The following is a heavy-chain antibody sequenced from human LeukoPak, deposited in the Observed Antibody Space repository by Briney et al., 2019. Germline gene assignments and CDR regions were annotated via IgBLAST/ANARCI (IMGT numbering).Heavy chain of an antibody. Sequence: GGSLRLSCAASGFTFSSYDMHWVRQATGKGLEWVSAIGTAGDTYYPGSVKGRFTISRENAKNSLYLQMNSLRAGDTAVYYCARAYRSSYYYGSPIDYWGQGTLVTVSS. V-gene: IGHV3-13*01. CDR1: GFTFSSYD. CDR3: ARAYRSSYYYGSPIDY. D-gene: IGHD3-10*01. J-gene: IGHJ4*02. CDR2: IGTAGDT.